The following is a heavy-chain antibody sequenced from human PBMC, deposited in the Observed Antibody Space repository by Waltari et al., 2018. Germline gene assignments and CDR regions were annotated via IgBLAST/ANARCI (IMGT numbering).Heavy chain of an antibody. J-gene: IGHJ5*02. V-gene: IGHV3-48*03. CDR1: GFTFSVYE. CDR3: ARDPHQIAVAHWFDP. D-gene: IGHD2-2*01. Sequence: EVQLVESGGGLVQPGGSLRLSCAASGFTFSVYEMNWVRQAPGKGLEWVSYISGSGSIRDYADSVKGRFTISRDNAENSLYLQMNNLRAEDTAVYYFARDPHQIAVAHWFDPWGQGTLVTVSS. CDR2: ISGSGSIR.